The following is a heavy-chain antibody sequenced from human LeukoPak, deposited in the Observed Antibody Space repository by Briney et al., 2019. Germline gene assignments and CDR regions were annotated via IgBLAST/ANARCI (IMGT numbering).Heavy chain of an antibody. Sequence: SETLSLTCTVSGASINNNFWTWIRQPPGKGLEWIGYIYSSGSANYNPSLKSRVIISGDTSKNQISLNLTSVTAADAALYFCARHRDYYDSWGHGTLVTVSS. V-gene: IGHV4-59*08. CDR1: GASINNNF. CDR3: ARHRDYYDS. CDR2: IYSSGSA. D-gene: IGHD3-22*01. J-gene: IGHJ4*01.